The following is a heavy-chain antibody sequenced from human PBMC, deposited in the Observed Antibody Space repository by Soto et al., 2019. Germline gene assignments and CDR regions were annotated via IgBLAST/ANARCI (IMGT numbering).Heavy chain of an antibody. CDR2: INSDGSST. D-gene: IGHD3-3*01. J-gene: IGHJ6*03. CDR1: GFTFSSYW. V-gene: IGHV3-74*01. Sequence: GGSLRLSCAASGFTFSSYWMHWVRQAPGKGLVWVSRINSDGSSTSYADSVKGRFTISRDNAKNTLYLQMNSLRAEDTAVYYCATTLYYDFWSGYFITHPPYYYYMDVWGKGTTVTVSS. CDR3: ATTLYYDFWSGYFITHPPYYYYMDV.